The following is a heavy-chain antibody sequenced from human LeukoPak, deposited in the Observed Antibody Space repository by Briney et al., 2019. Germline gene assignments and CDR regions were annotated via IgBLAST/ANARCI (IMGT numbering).Heavy chain of an antibody. D-gene: IGHD3-22*01. CDR1: GFTVSSIH. CDR3: ARGGRGSAAVVAPRSFDI. V-gene: IGHV3-53*01. J-gene: IGHJ3*02. CDR2: TYTGGNS. Sequence: PGGSLRLSCAASGFTVSSIHMVWVRQAPGKGLEWVSVTYTGGNSYYADSVNGRFISSRASSKHTLYLQMNSLRAEDSALYYCARGGRGSAAVVAPRSFDIWGQGTMVTVSS.